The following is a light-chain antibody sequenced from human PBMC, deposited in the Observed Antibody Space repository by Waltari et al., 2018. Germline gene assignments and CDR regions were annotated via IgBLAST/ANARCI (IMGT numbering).Light chain of an antibody. CDR2: GAF. J-gene: IGKJ1*01. Sequence: EIVLTQSPGTLSLSPGERATLSCRASQSVGRSLAWYQQKPGQAPRLLINGAFIRATGIADRFSGSGSGTDFSLTISRLEPEDFAVYYCQHYVRLPVTFGQGTKVEIK. CDR1: QSVGRS. CDR3: QHYVRLPVT. V-gene: IGKV3-20*01.